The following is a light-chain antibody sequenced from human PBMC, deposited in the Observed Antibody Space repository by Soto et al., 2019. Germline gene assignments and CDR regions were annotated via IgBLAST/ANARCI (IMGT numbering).Light chain of an antibody. CDR1: QSVLYSSNNKNY. CDR2: WAS. V-gene: IGKV4-1*01. Sequence: DIVMTQSPDSLAVSLGERATINCKSSQSVLYSSNNKNYLGWYQQQPGQPPKLLIYWASTRESGVPDRFSGSGSGTDFTLTISSLQAEDVPIYYCQQYYTNPYTFGQGTKLEIK. CDR3: QQYYTNPYT. J-gene: IGKJ2*01.